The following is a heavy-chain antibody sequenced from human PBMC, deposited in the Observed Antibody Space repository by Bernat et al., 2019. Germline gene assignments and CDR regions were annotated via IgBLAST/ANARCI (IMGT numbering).Heavy chain of an antibody. V-gene: IGHV5-51*01. J-gene: IGHJ4*02. Sequence: EVQLVQSGAEVRKPGESLKISCKASGYSFSTYWIGWVRQMPGKGLEWVAIIYPDDSDTRYSPSFQGQVTISADKSISTAYLQWSSLKASDTAMYYCARRTYYYDINGYYYFDSWGQGTLVTVSS. CDR1: GYSFSTYW. CDR3: ARRTYYYDINGYYYFDS. CDR2: IYPDDSDT. D-gene: IGHD3-22*01.